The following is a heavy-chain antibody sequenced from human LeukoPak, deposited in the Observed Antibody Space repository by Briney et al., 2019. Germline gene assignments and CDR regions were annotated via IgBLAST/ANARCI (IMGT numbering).Heavy chain of an antibody. V-gene: IGHV4-61*02. CDR3: AREYCGGDCYPFDY. Sequence: SETLSLTCTVSGGSISSGSYYWSWIRQPAGKGLEWIGRIYTSGSTNYNPSLKSRVTISVDMSKNQVSLKLSSVTAADTAVYFCAREYCGGDCYPFDYWGQGTLVTASS. J-gene: IGHJ4*02. CDR1: GGSISSGSYY. D-gene: IGHD2-21*02. CDR2: IYTSGST.